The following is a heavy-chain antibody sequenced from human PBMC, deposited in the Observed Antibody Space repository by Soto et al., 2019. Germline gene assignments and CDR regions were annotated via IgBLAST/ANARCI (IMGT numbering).Heavy chain of an antibody. D-gene: IGHD5-12*01. CDR2: ISSGASTR. CDR1: GFTFSDYY. V-gene: IGHV3-11*01. J-gene: IGHJ4*02. Sequence: QVQLVKSGGGLVKPGGSLRLSCAASGFTFSDYYMSWIRQAPGKGLEWVSYISSGASTRHYADSVKGRFTISRDNAKNSLYLQMNSLRVEDTAVYYCARKVGYKVATIGAFDYWGQGTLVTVSS. CDR3: ARKVGYKVATIGAFDY.